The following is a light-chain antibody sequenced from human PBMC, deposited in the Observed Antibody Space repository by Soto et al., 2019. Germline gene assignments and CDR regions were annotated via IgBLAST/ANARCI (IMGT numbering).Light chain of an antibody. CDR1: RGFASSY. J-gene: IGKJ4*01. Sequence: EIVLTPSPATPSFSPGERATLSCRASRGFASSYLAWYQHKPGQAPRLLIYAASSRATGIPARFSGSGSGTEFTLTISSLQSEDFAVYYCQQYNNWPPLTFGGGTKVDIK. V-gene: IGKV3-15*01. CDR2: AAS. CDR3: QQYNNWPPLT.